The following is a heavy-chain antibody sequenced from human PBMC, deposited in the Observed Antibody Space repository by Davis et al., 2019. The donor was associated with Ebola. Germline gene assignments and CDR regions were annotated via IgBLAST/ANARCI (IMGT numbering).Heavy chain of an antibody. D-gene: IGHD2-2*01. CDR1: GASMTSYY. CDR2: IAYTGNT. Sequence: PSETLSLTCTVSGASMTSYYWSWIRQPPGKGLEWIGYIAYTGNTIYNPSLQSRVTISGDTSKKQFSLRLNSVTAADTAVYYCARGGLVPAALYLWGQGKMVTVSS. CDR3: ARGGLVPAALYL. V-gene: IGHV4-59*01. J-gene: IGHJ3*01.